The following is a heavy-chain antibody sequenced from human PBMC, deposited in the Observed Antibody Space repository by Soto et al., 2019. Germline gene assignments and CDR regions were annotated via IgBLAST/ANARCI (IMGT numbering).Heavy chain of an antibody. J-gene: IGHJ4*02. Sequence: EVQLVQSGAEVKKPGESLRISCKGSGYSFANYWINWVRQMPGKGLEWMGRIDPSDSYINYSPSFQGHVTISADKSISTAYLQWSTLKASDTAMYYCARLNGGYDYGLYFDYWGQGTLVTVSS. D-gene: IGHD5-12*01. CDR2: IDPSDSYI. CDR1: GYSFANYW. CDR3: ARLNGGYDYGLYFDY. V-gene: IGHV5-10-1*01.